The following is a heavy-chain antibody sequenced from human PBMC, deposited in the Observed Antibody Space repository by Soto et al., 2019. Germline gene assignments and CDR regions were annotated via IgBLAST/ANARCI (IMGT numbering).Heavy chain of an antibody. CDR2: TYYSGST. V-gene: IGHV4-31*03. CDR3: ARDKASGTRDYYYGMDV. J-gene: IGHJ6*02. D-gene: IGHD6-13*01. CDR1: GGSISSGGYY. Sequence: SETLSLTCTVSGGSISSGGYYWSWIRQHPGKGLEWIGYTYYSGSTYYNPSLKSRVTISVDTSKNQFSLKLSSVAAADTAVYYCARDKASGTRDYYYGMDVWGQGTTVTVSS.